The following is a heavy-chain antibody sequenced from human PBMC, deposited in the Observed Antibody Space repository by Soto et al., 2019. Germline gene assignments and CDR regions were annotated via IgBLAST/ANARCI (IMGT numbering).Heavy chain of an antibody. J-gene: IGHJ4*02. V-gene: IGHV4-39*01. CDR2: IYYSGST. CDR3: ARRQQWLAGYFDY. CDR1: GDSISSSGFY. Sequence: SETLSLTCAVSGDSISSSGFYWGWIRQPPGKGLEWIGSIYYSGSTYYNPSLKSRVTISVDTSKSQFSLKMRSVTAADTAVYYCARRQQWLAGYFDYWGQGTLVTVS. D-gene: IGHD6-19*01.